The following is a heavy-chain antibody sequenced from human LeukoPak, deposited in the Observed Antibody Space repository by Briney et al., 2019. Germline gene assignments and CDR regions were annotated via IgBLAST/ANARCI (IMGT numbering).Heavy chain of an antibody. CDR2: INHSGST. J-gene: IGHJ6*03. CDR3: ARAPRDRGYCGATSCFEYMDA. Sequence: SETLSLTCAVYGGSFSGYYWSWIRQPPGKGLEWIGEINHSGSTNYNPSLKSRVTISVDTSKTQFSLKVTSVTAADTAVYYCARAPRDRGYCGATSCFEYMDAWGRGTTVTISS. CDR1: GGSFSGYY. D-gene: IGHD2-2*01. V-gene: IGHV4-34*01.